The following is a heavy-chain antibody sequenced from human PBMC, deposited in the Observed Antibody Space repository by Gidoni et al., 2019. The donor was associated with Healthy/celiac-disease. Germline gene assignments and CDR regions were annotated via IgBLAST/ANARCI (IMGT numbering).Heavy chain of an antibody. D-gene: IGHD2-15*01. J-gene: IGHJ4*02. CDR2: INHSGST. V-gene: IGHV4-34*01. CDR1: GGSFSGYY. Sequence: QVQLQQWGAGLLKPSETLSLTCAVYGGSFSGYYWSWIRQPPGKGLEWMGEINHSGSTNYNPSLKGRVTISVDTSKNQFSLKLSSFPAADTAVYYCVFLQGCSVFCCLDYWGQGILVTVS. CDR3: VFLQGCSVFCCLDY.